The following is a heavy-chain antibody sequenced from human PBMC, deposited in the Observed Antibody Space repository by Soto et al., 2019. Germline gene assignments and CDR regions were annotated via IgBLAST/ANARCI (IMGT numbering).Heavy chain of an antibody. CDR2: INPSGGST. Sequence: ASVKVSCKASGYTFTSYYMHWVRQAPGQGLEWMGIINPSGGSTSYAQKFQGRVTMTRDTSTSTVYMELSSLRSDDTAVYYCARERKSRYCSGGSCYFDYWGQGTLVTVSS. CDR1: GYTFTSYY. CDR3: ARERKSRYCSGGSCYFDY. D-gene: IGHD2-15*01. V-gene: IGHV1-46*01. J-gene: IGHJ4*02.